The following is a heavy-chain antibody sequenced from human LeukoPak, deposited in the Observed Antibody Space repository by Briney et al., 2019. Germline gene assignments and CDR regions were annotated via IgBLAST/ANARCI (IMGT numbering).Heavy chain of an antibody. CDR3: ARIEMVTGTENY. Sequence: ASVKVSCKASGYTFTGYYMHWVRQAPGQGLEWMGGIIPIFGTANYAQKFQGRVTITADESTSTAYMELSSLRSEDTAVYYCARIEMVTGTENYWGQGTLVTVSS. CDR2: IIPIFGTA. D-gene: IGHD5-24*01. V-gene: IGHV1-69*13. CDR1: GYTFTGYY. J-gene: IGHJ4*02.